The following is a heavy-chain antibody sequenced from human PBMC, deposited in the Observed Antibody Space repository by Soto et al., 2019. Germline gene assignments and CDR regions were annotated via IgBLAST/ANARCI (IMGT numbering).Heavy chain of an antibody. CDR2: ISSSSSYT. CDR3: AREDGVVGSSSAFDH. Sequence: PGGSLRLSCAASGFTFSDYYMSWIRQAPGKGLEWVSYISSSSSYTNYADSVKGRFTISRDNAKNSLYLQMNRLRAEDTAIYYCAREDGVVGSSSAFDHWGLGTLVTVSS. V-gene: IGHV3-11*06. D-gene: IGHD1-26*01. CDR1: GFTFSDYY. J-gene: IGHJ4*02.